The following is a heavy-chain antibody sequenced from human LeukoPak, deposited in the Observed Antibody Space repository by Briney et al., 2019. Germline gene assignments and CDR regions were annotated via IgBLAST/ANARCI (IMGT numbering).Heavy chain of an antibody. Sequence: ASVKVSCKASGYTFTSYDINWVRQATGQGLEWMGWMNPNSGNTGYAQKFQGGVTMTRNTSISTAYMELSSLRSEDTAVYYCARVAHRGDCYDYWGQGTLVTVSS. CDR2: MNPNSGNT. J-gene: IGHJ4*02. V-gene: IGHV1-8*01. CDR1: GYTFTSYD. D-gene: IGHD2-15*01. CDR3: ARVAHRGDCYDY.